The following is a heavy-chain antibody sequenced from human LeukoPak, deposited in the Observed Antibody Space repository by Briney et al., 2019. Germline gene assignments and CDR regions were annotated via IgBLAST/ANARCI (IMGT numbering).Heavy chain of an antibody. D-gene: IGHD1/OR15-1a*01. Sequence: SLSLSCAASGFTFSDYRKNWGRLAPAKGLEWVASIRQDGSEKSYVDSVKGRFTISRDNTWNSLYLQMNSLRAEDTAVYYCARDGTAPGVYFDLWGQGTLVTVSS. CDR2: IRQDGSEK. V-gene: IGHV3-7*01. CDR1: GFTFSDYR. J-gene: IGHJ4*01. CDR3: ARDGTAPGVYFDL.